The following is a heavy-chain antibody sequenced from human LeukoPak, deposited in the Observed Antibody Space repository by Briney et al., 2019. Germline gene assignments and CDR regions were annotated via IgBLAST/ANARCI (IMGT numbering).Heavy chain of an antibody. Sequence: GLDWVSSISSSSIFIYYADSVKGRLTISRDNAKNSLYLQMNSLRAEDTAVYYCASNEARVGWGQGTLVTVSS. D-gene: IGHD6-6*01. V-gene: IGHV3-21*01. CDR2: ISSSSIFI. J-gene: IGHJ4*02. CDR3: ASNEARVG.